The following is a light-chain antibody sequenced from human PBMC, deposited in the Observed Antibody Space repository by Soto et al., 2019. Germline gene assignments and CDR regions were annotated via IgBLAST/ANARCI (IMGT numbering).Light chain of an antibody. Sequence: QSVLTQSPSASASLGASVKLTCTLSSGHSNYAIAWHQQQSEKGPRYLMKLNSDGSHSKGDGIPDRFSGSSSGAERYLTISSLLSEDEADYYCQTWGSGIVVCGGGTKLTVL. CDR1: SGHSNYA. J-gene: IGLJ2*01. CDR3: QTWGSGIVV. V-gene: IGLV4-69*01. CDR2: LNSDGSH.